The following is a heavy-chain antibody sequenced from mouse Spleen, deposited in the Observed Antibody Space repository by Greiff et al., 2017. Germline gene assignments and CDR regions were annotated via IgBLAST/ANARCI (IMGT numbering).Heavy chain of an antibody. CDR3: ARDYYSNYGFAY. D-gene: IGHD2-5*01. V-gene: IGHV1-52*01. Sequence: VQLQQPGAELVRPGSSVKLSCKASGYTFTSYWMHWVKQRPIQGLEWIGNIDPSDSETHYNQKFKDKATLTVDKSSSTDYMQLSSLTSEDSAVYYCARDYYSNYGFAYWGQGTLVTVSA. CDR1: GYTFTSYW. J-gene: IGHJ3*01. CDR2: IDPSDSET.